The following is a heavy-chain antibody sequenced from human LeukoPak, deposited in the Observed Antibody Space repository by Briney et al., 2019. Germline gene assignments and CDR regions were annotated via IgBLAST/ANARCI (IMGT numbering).Heavy chain of an antibody. CDR2: ISGYNGNT. D-gene: IGHD3-3*01. Sequence: PGASVRVSCKASGYTFTNYAISWVRQAPGQGLEWMGWISGYNGNTNYAQKLQGRVTMTTDTSTRTAYMELRSLRSDDTAVYYCARGLEWLTRRHTWFDPWGQGTLVTVSS. CDR1: GYTFTNYA. J-gene: IGHJ5*02. V-gene: IGHV1-18*01. CDR3: ARGLEWLTRRHTWFDP.